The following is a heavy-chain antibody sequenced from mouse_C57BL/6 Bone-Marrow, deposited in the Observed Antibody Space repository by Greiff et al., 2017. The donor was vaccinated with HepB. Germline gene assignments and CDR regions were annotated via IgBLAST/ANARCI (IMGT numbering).Heavy chain of an antibody. V-gene: IGHV1-81*01. D-gene: IGHD2-4*01. CDR1: GYTFTSYG. Sequence: QVQLKQSGAELARPGASVKLSCKASGYTFTSYGISWVKQRTGQGLEWIGEIYPRSGNTYYNEKFKGKATLTADKSSSTAYMELRSLTSEDSAVYFCAREGAMIYFDYWGQGTTLTVSS. CDR3: AREGAMIYFDY. CDR2: IYPRSGNT. J-gene: IGHJ2*01.